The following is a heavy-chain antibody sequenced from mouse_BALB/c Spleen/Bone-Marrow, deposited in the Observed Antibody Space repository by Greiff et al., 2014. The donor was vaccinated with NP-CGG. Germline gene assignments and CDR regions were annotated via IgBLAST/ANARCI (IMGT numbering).Heavy chain of an antibody. CDR1: GYTFTSYW. V-gene: IGHV1S22*01. D-gene: IGHD1-2*01. CDR3: TPRLRY. Sequence: GSGLVRPGASVKLSCKASGYTFTSYWMHWVKQRPGQGLEWIGNIYPGSGSTNYDEKFKSKATLTVDTSSSTAYMQLSSLTSEDSAVYYCTPRLRYWGQGTTLTVSS. J-gene: IGHJ2*01. CDR2: IYPGSGST.